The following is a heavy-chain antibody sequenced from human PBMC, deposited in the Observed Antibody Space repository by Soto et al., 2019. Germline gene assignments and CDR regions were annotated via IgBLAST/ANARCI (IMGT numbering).Heavy chain of an antibody. CDR2: VYTTGYA. Sequence: PSETLSLTCTVSNGSINRYYWSWIRQPAGKGLEWIGLVYTTGYANYNPSLKNRVTMSVDTSKNQFSLKLSSLTAADTAVYYCARGGGIGAHNWFGPWGQGTLVTVSS. J-gene: IGHJ5*02. D-gene: IGHD3-10*01. CDR3: ARGGGIGAHNWFGP. CDR1: NGSINRYY. V-gene: IGHV4-4*07.